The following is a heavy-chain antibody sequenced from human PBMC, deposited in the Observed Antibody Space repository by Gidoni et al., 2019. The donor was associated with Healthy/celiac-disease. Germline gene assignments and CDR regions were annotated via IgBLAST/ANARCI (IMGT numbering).Heavy chain of an antibody. D-gene: IGHD3-22*01. CDR2: IRSKAYGGTT. CDR3: TRVQNDYYDSSGYPSH. V-gene: IGHV3-49*03. J-gene: IGHJ4*02. CDR1: GFTFGDYA. Sequence: EVQLVESGGGLVQPGRSLRLSCTASGFTFGDYAMSWFRQAPGKGLEWVGFIRSKAYGGTTEYAASVKGRFTISRDDSKSIAYLQMNSLKTEDTAVYYCTRVQNDYYDSSGYPSHWGQGTLVTVSS.